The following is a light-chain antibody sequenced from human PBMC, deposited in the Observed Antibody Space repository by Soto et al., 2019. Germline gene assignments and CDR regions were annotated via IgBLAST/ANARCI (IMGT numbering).Light chain of an antibody. CDR2: DLS. Sequence: QSALTQPASVSGSPGQSISISCTSTSSDVCDYNPVSWYQQHPGKASKLMIYDLSNRPSGVSNRLSGSKSGNTASLNISGLHAEEEADYYCSSYTRSIYVYRNGTKLTVL. CDR1: SSDVCDYNP. V-gene: IGLV2-14*01. J-gene: IGLJ1*01. CDR3: SSYTRSIYV.